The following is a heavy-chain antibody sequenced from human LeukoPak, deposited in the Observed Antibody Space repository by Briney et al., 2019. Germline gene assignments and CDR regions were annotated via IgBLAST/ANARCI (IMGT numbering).Heavy chain of an antibody. J-gene: IGHJ4*02. D-gene: IGHD5-12*01. Sequence: GASVTVSCQASGYTFTGYYMHWVRQAPGQGLEWMGWINPNSGGTNYAQKFQGRVTMTRDTSISTAYMELSRLRSDDTAVYYCARIAGGYSGYDSGYSFDYWGQGTLVTVSS. CDR3: ARIAGGYSGYDSGYSFDY. V-gene: IGHV1-2*02. CDR1: GYTFTGYY. CDR2: INPNSGGT.